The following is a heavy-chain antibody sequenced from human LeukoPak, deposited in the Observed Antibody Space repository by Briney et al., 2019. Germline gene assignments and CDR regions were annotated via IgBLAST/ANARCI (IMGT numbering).Heavy chain of an antibody. CDR2: IYYSGSN. CDR1: GGSISSYY. J-gene: IGHJ4*02. CDR3: ARALVDTAMVTAYYFDY. Sequence: PSETLSLTCTVSGGSISSYYWSWIRQPPGKGLEWIGYIYYSGSNKYNPSLNTRVTISVDPSKNQFSLKLSSVTAADTAVYYCARALVDTAMVTAYYFDYWGQGTLVTVSS. V-gene: IGHV4-59*08. D-gene: IGHD5-18*01.